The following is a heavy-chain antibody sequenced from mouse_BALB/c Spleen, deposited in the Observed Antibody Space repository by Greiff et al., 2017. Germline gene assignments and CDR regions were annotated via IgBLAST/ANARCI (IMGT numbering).Heavy chain of an antibody. Sequence: DVQLQESGGGLVKPGGSLKLSCAASGFTFSSYAMSWVRQTPEKRLEWVASISSGGSTYYPDSVKGRFTISRDNARNILYLQMSSLRSEDTAMYYCARGRDYDSFAYWGQGTLVTVSA. V-gene: IGHV5-6-5*01. CDR1: GFTFSSYA. CDR2: ISSGGST. J-gene: IGHJ3*01. D-gene: IGHD2-4*01. CDR3: ARGRDYDSFAY.